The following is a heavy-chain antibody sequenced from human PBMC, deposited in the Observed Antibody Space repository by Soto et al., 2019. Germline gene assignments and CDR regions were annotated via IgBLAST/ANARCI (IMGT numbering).Heavy chain of an antibody. V-gene: IGHV1-69*02. Sequence: QVQLVQYGAEVKKPGSSVKVSCKASGGTCSGYTISWVRQAPGQGPEWMGRIIPILGLANYAQKFQGRVTITADKSTSTAYMELSSLRSDDTAVYYCARAVAGTKAYYYYYMDVWGKGTTVTVSS. CDR1: GGTCSGYT. CDR3: ARAVAGTKAYYYYYMDV. D-gene: IGHD6-19*01. J-gene: IGHJ6*03. CDR2: IIPILGLA.